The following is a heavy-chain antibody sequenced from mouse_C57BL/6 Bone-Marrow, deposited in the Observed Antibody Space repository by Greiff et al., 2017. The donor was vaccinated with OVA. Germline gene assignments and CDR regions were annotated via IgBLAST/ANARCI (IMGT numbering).Heavy chain of an antibody. J-gene: IGHJ4*01. CDR2: IDPSDSYT. V-gene: IGHV1-69*01. CDR1: GYTFTSYW. D-gene: IGHD2-4*01. Sequence: QVQLQQPGAELVMPGASVKLSCKASGYTFTSYWMHWVKQRPGQGLEWIGEIDPSDSYTNYNQKFKGKSTLTVDKSSSTAYMQLSSLTSEDSAVYYCAREGYYEYDGAEDYAMDYWGQGTSVTVSA. CDR3: AREGYYEYDGAEDYAMDY.